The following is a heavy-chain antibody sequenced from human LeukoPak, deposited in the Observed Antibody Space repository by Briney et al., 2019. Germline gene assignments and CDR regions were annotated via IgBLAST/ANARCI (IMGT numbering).Heavy chain of an antibody. D-gene: IGHD6-13*01. V-gene: IGHV1-2*02. CDR3: ARVPGNSSSWSLFDY. J-gene: IGHJ4*02. CDR1: GYTFTGYY. CDR2: INPNSGGT. Sequence: ASVKVSCKASGYTFTGYYMHWVRQAPGQGLEWMGWINPNSGGTNYAQKFQGRVIMTRDTSISTAYMELSRLRSDDTAVYYCARVPGNSSSWSLFDYWGQGTLVTVSS.